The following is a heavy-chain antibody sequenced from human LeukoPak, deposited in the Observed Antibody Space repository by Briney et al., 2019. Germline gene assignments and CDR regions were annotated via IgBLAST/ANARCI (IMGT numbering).Heavy chain of an antibody. J-gene: IGHJ4*02. Sequence: ASVKVSCKASGYTFTSYGISRVRQAPGQGLEWMGWISAYNGNTNYAQKLQGRVTMTTDTSTSTAYMELRSLRSDDTAVYYCARDIWFGASVHPYYFDYWGQGTLVTVSS. V-gene: IGHV1-18*01. CDR1: GYTFTSYG. CDR2: ISAYNGNT. CDR3: ARDIWFGASVHPYYFDY. D-gene: IGHD3-10*01.